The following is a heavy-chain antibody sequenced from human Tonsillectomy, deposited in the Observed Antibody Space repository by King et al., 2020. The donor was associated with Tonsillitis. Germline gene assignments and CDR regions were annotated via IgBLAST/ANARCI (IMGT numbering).Heavy chain of an antibody. CDR1: GFTFSSYG. J-gene: IGHJ6*02. V-gene: IGHV3-33*01. CDR2: IWYDGRNK. D-gene: IGHD2-8*01. CDR3: ARELMGVYGMDV. Sequence: VQLVESGGGVVQPGRSLRLSCAASGFTFSSYGMHWGRQAPGKGLEWVAVIWYDGRNKYYADSVKGRFIISRDNSKNTLYLQMNSLRAEDTAVYYCARELMGVYGMDVWGQGTTVTVSS.